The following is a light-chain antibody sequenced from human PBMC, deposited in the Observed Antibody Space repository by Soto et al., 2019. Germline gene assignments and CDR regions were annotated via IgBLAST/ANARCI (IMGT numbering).Light chain of an antibody. J-gene: IGLJ2*01. CDR1: SSTVETYNL. Sequence: SALTQPPSVSGSPGQSITISCTGISSTVETYNLVSWYQQYPGKAPKLIIYEVNKRPSGVSDRFSGFKSGDTASLTISGLQAEDESDYYCSSYAAGSPSVLFGGGTKLTVL. CDR3: SSYAAGSPSVL. V-gene: IGLV2-23*02. CDR2: EVN.